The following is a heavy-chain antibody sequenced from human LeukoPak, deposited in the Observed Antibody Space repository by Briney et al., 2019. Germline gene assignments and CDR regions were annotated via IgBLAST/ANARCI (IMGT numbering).Heavy chain of an antibody. V-gene: IGHV4-34*01. CDR2: INHSGST. CDR1: GGSFSGYY. D-gene: IGHD5-18*01. CDR3: ARSRGTTLVTRFDY. J-gene: IGHJ4*02. Sequence: PSETLSLTCAVYGGSFSGYYWSWIRQPPGKGLEWIGEINHSGSTNYNPSLKSRVTMSVDTSKNQFSLNLRSLTAADTAVYYCARSRGTTLVTRFDYWGQGTLVTVSS.